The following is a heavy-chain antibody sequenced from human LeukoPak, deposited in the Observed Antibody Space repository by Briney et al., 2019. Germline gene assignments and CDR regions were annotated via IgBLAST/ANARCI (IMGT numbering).Heavy chain of an antibody. V-gene: IGHV1-24*01. Sequence: ASVKVSCKASGYTFTAYYMHWVRQAPGKGLEWMGGFDPEDGETIYAQKFQGRVTMTEDTSTDTAYMELSSLRSEDTAVYYCATGWRRGYCSSTSCPAGFDPWGQGTLVTVSS. CDR3: ATGWRRGYCSSTSCPAGFDP. CDR1: GYTFTAYY. D-gene: IGHD2-2*01. CDR2: FDPEDGET. J-gene: IGHJ5*02.